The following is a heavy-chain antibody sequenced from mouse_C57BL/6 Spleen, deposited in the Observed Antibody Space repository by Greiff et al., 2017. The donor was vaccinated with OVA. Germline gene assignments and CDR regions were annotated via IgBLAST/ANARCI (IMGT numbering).Heavy chain of an antibody. J-gene: IGHJ3*01. CDR1: GYTFTSYW. CDR2: INPSNGGT. D-gene: IGHD1-1*01. Sequence: QVQLQQSGTELVKPGASVKLSCKASGYTFTSYWMHWVKQRPGQGLEWIGNINPSNGGTNYNEKFKSKATLTVDKSSSTAYMQLSSLTSEDSAVYYCARGDRYYGSSYWFAYWGQGTLVTVSA. V-gene: IGHV1-53*01. CDR3: ARGDRYYGSSYWFAY.